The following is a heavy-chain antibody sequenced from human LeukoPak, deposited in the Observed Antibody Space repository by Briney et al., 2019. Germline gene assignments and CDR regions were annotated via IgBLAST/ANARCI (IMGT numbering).Heavy chain of an antibody. CDR3: ARARSGYPDFDY. D-gene: IGHD3-22*01. CDR2: IYYSGST. Sequence: PSQTLSLTCTVSGGSISSGGYYWSWIRQHPGKGLEWIGYIYYSGSTYYNPSLKSRVTISVDTSKNQSSLKLSSVTAADTAVYYCARARSGYPDFDYWGQGTLVTVSS. J-gene: IGHJ4*02. CDR1: GGSISSGGYY. V-gene: IGHV4-31*03.